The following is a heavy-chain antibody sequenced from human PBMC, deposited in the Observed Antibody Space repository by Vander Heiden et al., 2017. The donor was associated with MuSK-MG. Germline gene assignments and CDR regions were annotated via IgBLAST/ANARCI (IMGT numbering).Heavy chain of an antibody. CDR2: IDHSGST. D-gene: IGHD6-19*01. V-gene: IGHV4-4*02. CDR1: GGPISSSHW. J-gene: IGHJ4*02. Sequence: QVHLQESGPALVTPSGTLSLPCAVSGGPISSSHWWSWVRQAPGNGLEWIGEIDHSGSTNYNPSLKSRLTISVDKSKNQFSLKGSSVTAADTAVYYCARDGSGSGWYEYWGQGTLVTVSS. CDR3: ARDGSGSGWYEY.